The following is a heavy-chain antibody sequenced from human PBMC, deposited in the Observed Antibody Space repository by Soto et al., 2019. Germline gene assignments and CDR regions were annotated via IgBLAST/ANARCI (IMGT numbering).Heavy chain of an antibody. CDR2: IIPIFGTA. V-gene: IGHV1-69*13. J-gene: IGHJ6*02. D-gene: IGHD6-13*01. CDR3: ARGSRMSQHLSKRTYSYYGMHA. CDR1: GGTFSSYA. Sequence: ASVKVSCKASGGTFSSYAISWVRQAPGQGLEWMGGIIPIFGTANYAQKFQGRVTITADESTSTAYMELSSLRCEDTAVYYCARGSRMSQHLSKRTYSYYGMHAWDQGPTVTVS.